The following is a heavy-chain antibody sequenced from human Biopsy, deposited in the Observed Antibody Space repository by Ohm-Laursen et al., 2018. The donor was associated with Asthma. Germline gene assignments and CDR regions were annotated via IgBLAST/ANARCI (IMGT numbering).Heavy chain of an antibody. Sequence: SLRLSCAASGFTFSYYWMHWVRQAPGKGLVWVSRISHDGATSNYADSVKGRFTISRDNAKNTLYLHLNTLRADDTAVYFCARSVNGSFDYWGQGTLVTASS. J-gene: IGHJ4*02. CDR2: ISHDGATS. CDR3: ARSVNGSFDY. V-gene: IGHV3-74*01. D-gene: IGHD2-8*01. CDR1: GFTFSYYW.